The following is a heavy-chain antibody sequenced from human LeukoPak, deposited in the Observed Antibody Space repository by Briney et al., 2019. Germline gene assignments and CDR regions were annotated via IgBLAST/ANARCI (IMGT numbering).Heavy chain of an antibody. CDR3: ARADGSSSINYYYLDV. V-gene: IGHV1-18*01. J-gene: IGHJ6*03. D-gene: IGHD6-6*01. CDR2: ISASNGNT. Sequence: ASVRVSCKASGYTFTRYGISWVRQAPGQGLQWLGWISASNGNTNYAQKLQGRVTMTTDTSTSTAYMELSDLTSEDTAVYYCARADGSSSINYYYLDVWGKGTTVTVSS. CDR1: GYTFTRYG.